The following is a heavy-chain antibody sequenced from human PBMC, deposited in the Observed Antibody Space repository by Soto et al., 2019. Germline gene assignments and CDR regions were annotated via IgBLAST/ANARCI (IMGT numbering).Heavy chain of an antibody. V-gene: IGHV4-31*03. Sequence: SETLSLTCTVSGGCISSGSYYWNWIRQHPGKGLEWIGYSHYSGSPYYNPSLKSRVIISVDTSKNQFSLKLSSVTAADTAVYYCAREVPDSVGYYLDYWGQGTLVTVSS. CDR3: AREVPDSVGYYLDY. J-gene: IGHJ4*02. D-gene: IGHD3-22*01. CDR2: SHYSGSP. CDR1: GGCISSGSYY.